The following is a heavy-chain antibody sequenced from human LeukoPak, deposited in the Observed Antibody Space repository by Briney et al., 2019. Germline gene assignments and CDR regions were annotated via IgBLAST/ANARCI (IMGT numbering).Heavy chain of an antibody. D-gene: IGHD2/OR15-2a*01. V-gene: IGHV3-33*01. CDR3: AREGPRGNSQFDY. CDR2: IWYDGSNK. CDR1: GFTFSSYG. Sequence: GGSLRLTCAASGFTFSSYGMHWVRQAPGKGLEWVALIWYDGSNKYYTDSVKGRLTISRDNSKNTLYLQMNSLRAEDTAIYYCAREGPRGNSQFDYWGQGTLVTVSS. J-gene: IGHJ4*02.